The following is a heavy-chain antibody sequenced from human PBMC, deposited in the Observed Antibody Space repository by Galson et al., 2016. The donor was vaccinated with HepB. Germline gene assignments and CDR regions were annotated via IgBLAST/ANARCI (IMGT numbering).Heavy chain of an antibody. Sequence: SLRLSCAASGFPFSKYWMHWVRQAPGKGLVWVSRINTDGSSTTYADSVKGRFTISRDNAKNTLYLQMNSLRAEDTALYYCTRVHREGIAEAGFQIWGQGTLVTVSS. CDR1: GFPFSKYW. D-gene: IGHD6-19*01. CDR3: TRVHREGIAEAGFQI. CDR2: INTDGSST. V-gene: IGHV3-74*01. J-gene: IGHJ4*02.